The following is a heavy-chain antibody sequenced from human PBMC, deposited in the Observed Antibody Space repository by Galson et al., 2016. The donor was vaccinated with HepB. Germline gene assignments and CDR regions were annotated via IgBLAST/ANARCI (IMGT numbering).Heavy chain of an antibody. CDR3: ARARSVGLGKWTWYFDL. Sequence: SLRLSCAASGFTFSTGDLHWVRQATGKGLEWVSAIGLAGDTYYLDSVRGRFTISRENVRNSLYLQMTSPRAGDTAVYYCARARSVGLGKWTWYFDLWGRGTLVTVSS. J-gene: IGHJ2*01. CDR1: GFTFSTGD. CDR2: IGLAGDT. D-gene: IGHD3-16*01. V-gene: IGHV3-13*01.